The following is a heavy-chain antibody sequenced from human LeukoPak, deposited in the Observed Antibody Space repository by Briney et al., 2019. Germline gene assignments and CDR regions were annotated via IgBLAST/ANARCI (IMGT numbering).Heavy chain of an antibody. CDR3: ARVTRNWFDP. Sequence: SETLSLTCTVSGGSISGYYWSWIRQPPGKGLEWIGYIYYSGSTNYNPSLKSRVTISVDTSKNQFSLKLSSVTAADTAVYYCARVTRNWFDPWGQGTLVTVSS. D-gene: IGHD2-15*01. CDR2: IYYSGST. V-gene: IGHV4-59*01. CDR1: GGSISGYY. J-gene: IGHJ5*02.